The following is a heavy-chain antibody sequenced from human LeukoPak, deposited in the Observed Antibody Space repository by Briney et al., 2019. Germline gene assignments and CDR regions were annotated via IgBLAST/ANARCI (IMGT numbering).Heavy chain of an antibody. CDR2: INHSGST. CDR3: ARGSYGGKKKVFDY. Sequence: SETLSLTCAVYGVSFSGYYWSWIRQPPGKGLEWIGEINHSGSTNYNPSLKSRVTISVDTSKNQFSLKLSSMTAADTAVYYCARGSYGGKKKVFDYWGQGTLVTVSS. V-gene: IGHV4-34*01. CDR1: GVSFSGYY. D-gene: IGHD4-23*01. J-gene: IGHJ4*02.